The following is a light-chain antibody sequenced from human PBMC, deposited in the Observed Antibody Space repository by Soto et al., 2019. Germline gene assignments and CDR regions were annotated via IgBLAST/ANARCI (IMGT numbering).Light chain of an antibody. CDR1: SSDVGGYNY. Sequence: QSVLTQPASVSGSPGPSMPISCTGTSSDVGGYNYVSWYQQHPGKAPKLMIYEVSNRPSGVSNRFSGSKSGNTASLTISGLQAEDEADYYCSSYTSSSTPLVFGTGTKVTVL. V-gene: IGLV2-14*01. J-gene: IGLJ1*01. CDR3: SSYTSSSTPLV. CDR2: EVS.